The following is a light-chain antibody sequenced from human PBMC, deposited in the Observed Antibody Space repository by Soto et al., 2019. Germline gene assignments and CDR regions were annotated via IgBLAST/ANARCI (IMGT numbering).Light chain of an antibody. Sequence: QAVVTQPPSASGTPGQTVTISCSGSSSNLGAGYDVHWYQQLPGAAPKLVIFGNRNRPSGVPERFSGSKSGTSASLAITGLQTEDEADYYCQAYDYSLTASVFGGGTKVTVL. CDR1: SSNLGAGYD. CDR2: GNR. CDR3: QAYDYSLTASV. V-gene: IGLV1-40*01. J-gene: IGLJ3*02.